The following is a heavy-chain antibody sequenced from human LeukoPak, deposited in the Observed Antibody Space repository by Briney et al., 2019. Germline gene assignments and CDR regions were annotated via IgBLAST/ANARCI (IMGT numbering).Heavy chain of an antibody. D-gene: IGHD2-21*02. J-gene: IGHJ4*02. CDR1: GGTFSSYA. V-gene: IGHV1-69*04. CDR2: IIPILGIA. Sequence: SVKVSCKASGGTFSSYAISWVRQAPGQGLEWMGRIIPILGIANYAQKFQGRVTITADKSTSTAYMQLSSLRSEDTAVYYCARDRTSYCGGDCYYYFDYWGQGTLVTVSS. CDR3: ARDRTSYCGGDCYYYFDY.